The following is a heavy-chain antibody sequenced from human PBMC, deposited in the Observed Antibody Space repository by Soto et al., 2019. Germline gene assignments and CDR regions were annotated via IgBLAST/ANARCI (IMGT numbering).Heavy chain of an antibody. CDR2: INHSGST. D-gene: IGHD3-3*01. J-gene: IGHJ6*02. CDR1: GGTFSGYY. V-gene: IGHV4-34*01. CDR3: ARQQGNYDFWSGYYTGLYGMDV. Sequence: SETLSLTCAVYGGTFSGYYWSWIRQPPGKGLEWIGEINHSGSTNYNPSLKSRVTISVDTSKNQFSLKLSSVTAADTAVYYCARQQGNYDFWSGYYTGLYGMDVWGQGTTVTVSS.